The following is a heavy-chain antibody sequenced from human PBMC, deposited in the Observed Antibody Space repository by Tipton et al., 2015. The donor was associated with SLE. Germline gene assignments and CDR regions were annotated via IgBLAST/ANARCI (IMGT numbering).Heavy chain of an antibody. CDR1: GGSFSGYY. J-gene: IGHJ3*02. CDR2: IYHRGST. Sequence: TLSLTCAVYGGSFSGYYWSWIRQHPVKGLQWIGEIYHRGSTNYHPSLKSRVTISVDTSKNQFSLKLSSVIAADTAVYYCARVANFGDYGGAFDIWGQGTMFTVSS. D-gene: IGHD4-17*01. V-gene: IGHV4-34*01. CDR3: ARVANFGDYGGAFDI.